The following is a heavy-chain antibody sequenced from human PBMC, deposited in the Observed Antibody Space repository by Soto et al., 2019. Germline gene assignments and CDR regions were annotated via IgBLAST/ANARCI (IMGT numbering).Heavy chain of an antibody. V-gene: IGHV4-34*01. CDR2: INHSGST. CDR3: ARKGNRYTPVMDV. D-gene: IGHD1-20*01. Sequence: SETLSLTCAVYGESFSGYYWTWIRQPPGKGLEWIGEINHSGSTNYNPSIKSRVTISVDASKNQFSLKLSSVAAADTAVYYCARKGNRYTPVMDVWGQGTTVTVSS. J-gene: IGHJ6*02. CDR1: GESFSGYY.